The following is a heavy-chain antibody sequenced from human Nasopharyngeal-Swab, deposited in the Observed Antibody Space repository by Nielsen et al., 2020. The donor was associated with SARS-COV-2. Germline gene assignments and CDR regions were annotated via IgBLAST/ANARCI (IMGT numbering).Heavy chain of an antibody. CDR3: AREETLLYSSSWRGYYFDY. V-gene: IGHV6-1*01. D-gene: IGHD6-13*01. Sequence: SQTLSLTCAISGDSVSSNSAAWNWIRQSPSRGLEWLGRTYYRSKRYIDYAVSVKSRILINPDTSKNQFSLQVNSVTPEDTAVYYCAREETLLYSSSWRGYYFDYWGQGTLVTVSS. CDR2: TYYRSKRYI. J-gene: IGHJ4*02. CDR1: GDSVSSNSAA.